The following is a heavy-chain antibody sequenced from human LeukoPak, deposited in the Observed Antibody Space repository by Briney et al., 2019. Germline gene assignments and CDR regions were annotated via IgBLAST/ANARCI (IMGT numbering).Heavy chain of an antibody. Sequence: PGGSLRLSCAASGFTFSSYAMSWVRQSPGKGLEWVSAISGSGDITYYADSVKGRFTVSRDNSKNTLYLQMNSLRAEDTAVYYCAKDPHSSGWCVHFYFDFWGQGTLVTVSS. CDR1: GFTFSSYA. D-gene: IGHD6-19*01. CDR2: ISGSGDIT. J-gene: IGHJ4*02. V-gene: IGHV3-23*01. CDR3: AKDPHSSGWCVHFYFDF.